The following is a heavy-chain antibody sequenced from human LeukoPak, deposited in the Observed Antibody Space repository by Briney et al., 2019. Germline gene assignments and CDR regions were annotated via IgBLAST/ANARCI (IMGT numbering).Heavy chain of an antibody. CDR3: ARDLQRTPYYYDSSGDYIGYFQH. CDR1: GFTFSSYS. D-gene: IGHD3-22*01. V-gene: IGHV3-21*01. Sequence: GGSLRLSCAASGFTFSSYSMNWVRQAPGKVWEWVSSISSSSSYIYNADSVKGRFTISRDNAKNSLYLQMNSLRAEDTAVYYCARDLQRTPYYYDSSGDYIGYFQHWGQGTLVTVSS. J-gene: IGHJ1*01. CDR2: ISSSSSYI.